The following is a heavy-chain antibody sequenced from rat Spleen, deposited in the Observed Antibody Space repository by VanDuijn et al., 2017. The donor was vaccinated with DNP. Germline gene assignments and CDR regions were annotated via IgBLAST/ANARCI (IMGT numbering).Heavy chain of an antibody. J-gene: IGHJ4*01. CDR2: ISYDGSST. CDR1: GFTFSNYY. D-gene: IGHD1-12*01. Sequence: EVQLVESGGGLVQPGRSMKLSCAASGFTFSNYYMAWVRQAPTKGLEWVASISYDGSSTHYPDSVKGRFTISRDNAKSTLYLQMNSLRSEDTATYYCARHRTIMPYYYAMDAWGQGASVTVSS. CDR3: ARHRTIMPYYYAMDA. V-gene: IGHV5-22*01.